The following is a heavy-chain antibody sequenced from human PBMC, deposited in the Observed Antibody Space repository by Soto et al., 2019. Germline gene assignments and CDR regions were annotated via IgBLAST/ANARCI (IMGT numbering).Heavy chain of an antibody. CDR1: GYTFTGYY. CDR3: ARVPQCSSSLDY. CDR2: INPNSGGT. D-gene: IGHD6-6*01. J-gene: IGHJ4*02. V-gene: IGHV1-2*04. Sequence: SVKVSCRASGYTFTGYYMHWVRQAPVQGLEWMGWINPNSGGTNYSQKFQGWVTMTRDTSISTAYMELSRLRSDDTAVYYCARVPQCSSSLDYWGQGTLVAFSS.